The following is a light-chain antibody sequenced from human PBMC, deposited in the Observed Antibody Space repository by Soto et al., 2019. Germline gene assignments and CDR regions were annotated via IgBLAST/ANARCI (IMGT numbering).Light chain of an antibody. Sequence: EIVMTQSPAILSVSPGERATLSCRASQSVSSNLAWYQQKLGQPPRLLIYGASTRATGTPARFSGSGSGTEFTLTISSLQSEDFAVYYCQQYNNWPPWTFGQGTKVEIK. CDR2: GAS. V-gene: IGKV3-15*01. CDR3: QQYNNWPPWT. J-gene: IGKJ1*01. CDR1: QSVSSN.